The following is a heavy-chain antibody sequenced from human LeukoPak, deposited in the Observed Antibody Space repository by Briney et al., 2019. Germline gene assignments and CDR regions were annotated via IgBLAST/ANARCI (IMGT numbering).Heavy chain of an antibody. CDR1: GGSISSGDYY. CDR3: ARLSLPRGYSSYESK. Sequence: PSETLSLTCTVSGGSISSGDYYWTWLRQPPGKGLEWIGYIYYSGSTYYNPSLKSRFTISIDTSKNRFSLKLSSVTAADTAVYYCARLSLPRGYSSYESKWGQGTLVTVSS. V-gene: IGHV4-30-4*01. D-gene: IGHD5-12*01. CDR2: IYYSGST. J-gene: IGHJ4*02.